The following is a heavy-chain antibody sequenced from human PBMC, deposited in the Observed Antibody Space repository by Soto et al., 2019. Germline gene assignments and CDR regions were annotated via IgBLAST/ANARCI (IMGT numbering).Heavy chain of an antibody. V-gene: IGHV1-46*01. CDR1: GYTFTSYY. CDR3: ARSGQQLKHDY. Sequence: ASVKVSCKASGYTFTSYYMHWVRQAPGQGLEWMGIINPSGGSTNYAQKLQGRVTMTTDTSTSTAYMELRSLRSDDTAVYYCARSGQQLKHDYWGQGTLVTVSS. CDR2: INPSGGST. J-gene: IGHJ4*02. D-gene: IGHD6-13*01.